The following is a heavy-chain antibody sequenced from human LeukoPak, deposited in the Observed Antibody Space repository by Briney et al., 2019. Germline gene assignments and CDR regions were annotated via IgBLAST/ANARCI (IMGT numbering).Heavy chain of an antibody. CDR3: ARRGGSCYLCDAFDI. Sequence: GASVKVSCKASGYTFTGYYMHWVRQAPGQGLELMGWINPNSGGANYAQKFQGRVTMTRDTSISTAYMELSRLRSDDTAVYYCARRGGSCYLCDAFDIWGQGTMVTVSS. V-gene: IGHV1-2*02. D-gene: IGHD2-15*01. CDR1: GYTFTGYY. J-gene: IGHJ3*02. CDR2: INPNSGGA.